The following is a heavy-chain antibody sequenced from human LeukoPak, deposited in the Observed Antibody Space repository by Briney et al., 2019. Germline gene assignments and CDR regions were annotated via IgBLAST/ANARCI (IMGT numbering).Heavy chain of an antibody. CDR1: GGSISSYY. CDR3: ARGGWNKFYY. V-gene: IGHV4-59*01. J-gene: IGHJ4*02. D-gene: IGHD3-22*01. CDR2: IFYSGTT. Sequence: SETLSLTCTVSGGSISSYYWSWIRQPPGKGLEWIGFIFYSGTTNYNPSLKSRVTISVDTSKNQFSLKLSSVTAADTAVYYCARGGWNKFYYWGQGTLVTVSS.